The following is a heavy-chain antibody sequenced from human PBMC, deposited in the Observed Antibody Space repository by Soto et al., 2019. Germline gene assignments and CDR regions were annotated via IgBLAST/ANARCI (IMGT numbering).Heavy chain of an antibody. CDR2: IKQDGSEK. J-gene: IGHJ6*02. Sequence: VSLRLSCAASGFTFSSYWMSWVRQAPGKGLEWVANIKQDGSEKYYVDSVKGRFTISRDNAKNSLYLQMNSLRAEDTAVYYCARVDRIFGVVIEGYYYGMDVWGQGTTVTVSS. D-gene: IGHD3-3*01. V-gene: IGHV3-7*01. CDR1: GFTFSSYW. CDR3: ARVDRIFGVVIEGYYYGMDV.